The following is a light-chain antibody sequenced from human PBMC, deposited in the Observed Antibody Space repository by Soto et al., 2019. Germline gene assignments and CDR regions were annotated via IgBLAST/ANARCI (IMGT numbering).Light chain of an antibody. Sequence: QSALTQPASVSGSPGQSITISCTGTITDIGAYNYVSWYQQHPGKAPKLLIYGVSSRPSGVSNRFSGSKSGNAAYLTISGIPAPDAAEYYCSSYTRSITPYVSGTRTKVTV. CDR2: GVS. V-gene: IGLV2-14*01. CDR3: SSYTRSITPYV. CDR1: ITDIGAYNY. J-gene: IGLJ1*01.